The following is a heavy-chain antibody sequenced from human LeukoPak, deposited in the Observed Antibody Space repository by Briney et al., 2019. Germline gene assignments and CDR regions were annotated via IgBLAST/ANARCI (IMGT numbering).Heavy chain of an antibody. CDR3: AREGRGSSGWFTHFDY. Sequence: SETLSLTRTVSGGSISSYYWSWIRQPPGKGLEWIGYIYYSGSTNYNPSLKSRVTISVDTSKNQFSLKLSSVTAADTAVYYCAREGRGSSGWFTHFDYWGQGTLVTVSS. CDR1: GGSISSYY. J-gene: IGHJ4*02. CDR2: IYYSGST. D-gene: IGHD6-19*01. V-gene: IGHV4-59*01.